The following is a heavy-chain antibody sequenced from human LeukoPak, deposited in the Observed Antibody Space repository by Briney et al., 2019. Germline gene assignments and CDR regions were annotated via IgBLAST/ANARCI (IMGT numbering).Heavy chain of an antibody. CDR3: AKKRGVIVGATTGGPFDY. CDR2: ISGSGGST. CDR1: GFTFSSYA. Sequence: GGSLRLSCAASGFTFSSYAMSWVRQAPGKGLEWVSAISGSGGSTYYADSVKGRFTISRDNSKNTLYLQMNSLRAEDTAVYYCAKKRGVIVGATTGGPFDYWGQGTLVTVSS. V-gene: IGHV3-23*01. J-gene: IGHJ4*02. D-gene: IGHD1-26*01.